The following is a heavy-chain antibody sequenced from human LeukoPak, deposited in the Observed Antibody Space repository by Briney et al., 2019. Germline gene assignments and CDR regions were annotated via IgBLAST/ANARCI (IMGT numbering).Heavy chain of an antibody. CDR3: ARGRCDSSGPCWYFDL. D-gene: IGHD3-22*01. V-gene: IGHV4-38-2*02. J-gene: IGHJ2*01. CDR1: GYSISSGYY. Sequence: PSETLSLTCTVSGYSISSGYYWGWIRPPPGKGLEWIGYIYYSGSTNYNPSLKSRVTISVDTSKNQFSLKLSSVTAADTAVYYCARGRCDSSGPCWYFDLWGRGTLVTVSS. CDR2: IYYSGST.